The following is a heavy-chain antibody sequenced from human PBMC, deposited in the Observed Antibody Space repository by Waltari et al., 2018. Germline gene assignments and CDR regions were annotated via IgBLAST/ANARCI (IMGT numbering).Heavy chain of an antibody. CDR3: ARDHVASQWLGTY. V-gene: IGHV3-48*01. D-gene: IGHD6-19*01. Sequence: EVQLVESGGGLVQPGGSLRLSCAASGFTFSSYSMTWVRQAPGKGLEWVSYISSSSSTIYYADSVKGRFTISRDNAKNSLYLQMNSLRAEDTAVYYCARDHVASQWLGTYWGQGTLVTVSS. CDR1: GFTFSSYS. J-gene: IGHJ4*02. CDR2: ISSSSSTI.